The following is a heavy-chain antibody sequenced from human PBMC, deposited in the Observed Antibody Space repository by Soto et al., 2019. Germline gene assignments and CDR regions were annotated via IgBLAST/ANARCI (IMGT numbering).Heavy chain of an antibody. CDR2: IYYSGST. Sequence: TSETLSLTCTVSGGSISSSSYYWGWIRQPPGKGLEWIGSIYYSGSTYYNPSLKSRVTISVDTSKNQFSLKLSSVTAADTAVYYCARLETGSSFPVWPSWFDPRGQGTLVTVSS. CDR1: GGSISSSSYY. J-gene: IGHJ5*02. D-gene: IGHD2-15*01. V-gene: IGHV4-39*01. CDR3: ARLETGSSFPVWPSWFDP.